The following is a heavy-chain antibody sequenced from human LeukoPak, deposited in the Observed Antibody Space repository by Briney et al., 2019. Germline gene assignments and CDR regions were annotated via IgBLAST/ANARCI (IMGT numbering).Heavy chain of an antibody. CDR1: GYTFSSYG. J-gene: IGHJ4*02. Sequence: ASVKVSCKASGYTFSSYGISWVRQAPGQGLEWMGWISAYNGNTNYAQKLQGRVTMTTDTSTSTAYMELRSLRSDDTAVYYCARALRGSSGWLLVSWGQGTLVTVSS. CDR2: ISAYNGNT. D-gene: IGHD6-19*01. V-gene: IGHV1-18*01. CDR3: ARALRGSSGWLLVS.